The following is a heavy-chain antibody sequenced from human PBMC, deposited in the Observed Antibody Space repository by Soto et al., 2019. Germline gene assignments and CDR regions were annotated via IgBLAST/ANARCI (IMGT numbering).Heavy chain of an antibody. CDR1: GGSISSGDYY. V-gene: IGHV4-30-4*01. J-gene: IGHJ6*02. Sequence: PSETLSLTCTVSGGSISSGDYYWSWIRQPPGKGLEWIGYIYYSGSTYYNPSLKSRVTISVDTSKNQFSLKLSSVTAADTAVYYCAREDWRGYSHAPSSARGGMDVWGQGTTVTVSS. CDR3: AREDWRGYSHAPSSARGGMDV. D-gene: IGHD5-18*01. CDR2: IYYSGST.